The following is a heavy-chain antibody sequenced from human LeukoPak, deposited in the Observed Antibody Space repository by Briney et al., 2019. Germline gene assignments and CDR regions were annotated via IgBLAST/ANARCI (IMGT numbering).Heavy chain of an antibody. CDR2: ISAYNGNT. V-gene: IGHV1-18*01. Sequence: GASVKVSCKASGYTFTSYGISWVRQAPGKGLEWMGWISAYNGNTNYAQKIQGRVTMTTDTSTSTAYLELRSLRSDDTAVYYCARDQRAYCGGDCPSDYWGQGTLVTVSS. CDR3: ARDQRAYCGGDCPSDY. D-gene: IGHD2-21*02. J-gene: IGHJ4*02. CDR1: GYTFTSYG.